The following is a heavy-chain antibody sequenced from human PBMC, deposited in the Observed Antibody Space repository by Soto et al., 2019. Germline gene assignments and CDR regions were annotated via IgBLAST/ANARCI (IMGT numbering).Heavy chain of an antibody. CDR3: ARMHDYGDDGRWFDP. CDR1: GASINAYY. CDR2: MYSRGRT. J-gene: IGHJ5*02. D-gene: IGHD4-17*01. V-gene: IGHV4-59*01. Sequence: QVQLQESGPGLVKPSETLALTCTVSGASINAYYWSWIRQPPGKGLEWIAYMYSRGRTNHNPCLKRRVTMSFDTSKNQFSLKVNSVTAADTAVYYCARMHDYGDDGRWFDPWGQGTLVTVSS.